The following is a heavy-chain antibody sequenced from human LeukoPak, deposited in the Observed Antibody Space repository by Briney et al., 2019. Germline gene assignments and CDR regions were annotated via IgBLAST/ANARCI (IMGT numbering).Heavy chain of an antibody. CDR3: ARDGVRDGLYFDR. J-gene: IGHJ4*02. D-gene: IGHD5-24*01. V-gene: IGHV1-2*02. CDR2: IDPNSGGT. CDR1: GYTFTGYY. Sequence: ASVKVSCKGFGYTFTGYYMHWVRQAPGQGLECMGWIDPNSGGTNYAQKFQGRVTMTRDTSISTDYLELSSLRDEDTAVYSCARDGVRDGLYFDRWGQGTLVTVSS.